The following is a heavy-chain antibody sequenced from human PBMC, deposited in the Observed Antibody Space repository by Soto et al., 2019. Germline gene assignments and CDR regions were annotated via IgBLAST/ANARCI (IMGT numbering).Heavy chain of an antibody. V-gene: IGHV3-23*01. D-gene: IGHD6-25*01. CDR3: AKSHRRAAVYYYYYGMDV. J-gene: IGHJ6*02. CDR1: GFTVVHYA. CDR2: ISGSGESA. Sequence: XGSLRLFFAASGFTVVHYALTWVRQAPGKGLEWVADISGSGESAFYADSVKGRFTISRDNSKNMAYMELNSLRAEDTAVYYCAKSHRRAAVYYYYYGMDVWGQGTTVTVS.